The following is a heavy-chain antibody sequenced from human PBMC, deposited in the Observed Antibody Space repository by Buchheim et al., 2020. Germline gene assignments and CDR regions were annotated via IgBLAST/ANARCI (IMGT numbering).Heavy chain of an antibody. CDR1: GYTFTSYD. Sequence: QVQLVQSGAEVKKPGASVKVSCKASGYTFTSYDINWVRQATGQGLEWMGWMNPNSGNTGYAQKFQGRVTMTRNTSISTAYMELSSLRSEDTAVYYCARAPGLYYDSSGYPTYYYYGIDVWGQGTT. CDR2: MNPNSGNT. J-gene: IGHJ6*02. V-gene: IGHV1-8*01. D-gene: IGHD3-22*01. CDR3: ARAPGLYYDSSGYPTYYYYGIDV.